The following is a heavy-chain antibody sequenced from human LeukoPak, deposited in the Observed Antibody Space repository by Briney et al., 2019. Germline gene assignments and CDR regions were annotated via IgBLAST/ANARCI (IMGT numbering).Heavy chain of an antibody. D-gene: IGHD6-13*01. CDR2: IYISGNT. CDR1: GFTVSSNY. V-gene: IGHV3-66*01. CDR3: ARDGDVYSSSWRIFDY. J-gene: IGHJ4*02. Sequence: GGSLRLSCAASGFTVSSNYMTWVRQAPGKGLEWVSVIYISGNTDYVDSVKGRFTISRDNSKNTVYLQMNSLRAEDTAVYYCARDGDVYSSSWRIFDYWGQGTLVTVSS.